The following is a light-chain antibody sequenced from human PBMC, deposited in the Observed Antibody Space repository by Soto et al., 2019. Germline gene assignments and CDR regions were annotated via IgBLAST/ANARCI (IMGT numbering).Light chain of an antibody. Sequence: DFQMTQSPSSLSASVGDRVTITCRASQSISSYLNWYQQKPGKAPKLLIYAASSLQSGVPSRFSGSGSETDFTLTISSLQPEDFATYSCQQSYSTTWTFGQGTKGDIK. CDR1: QSISSY. V-gene: IGKV1-39*01. J-gene: IGKJ1*01. CDR3: QQSYSTTWT. CDR2: AAS.